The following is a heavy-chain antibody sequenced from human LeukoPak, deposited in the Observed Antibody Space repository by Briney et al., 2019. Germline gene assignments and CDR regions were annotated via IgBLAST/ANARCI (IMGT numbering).Heavy chain of an antibody. CDR1: GYTFTSYG. Sequence: ASVKVSCKASGYTFTSYGISWVRQAPGQGLEWMGWISAYNGNTNYAQKLQGRVTMTTDTSTSTAYMELRSLRSDDTAVYYCARVMDYYDSSGYYSHDYWGQGTLVTVSS. CDR3: ARVMDYYDSSGYYSHDY. J-gene: IGHJ4*02. D-gene: IGHD3-22*01. V-gene: IGHV1-18*01. CDR2: ISAYNGNT.